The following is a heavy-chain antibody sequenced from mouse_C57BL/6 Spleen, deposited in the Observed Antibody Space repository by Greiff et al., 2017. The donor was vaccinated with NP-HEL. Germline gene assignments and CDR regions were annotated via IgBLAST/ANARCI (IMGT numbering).Heavy chain of an antibody. CDR1: GYTFTSYW. J-gene: IGHJ4*01. CDR3: ARYSNYGYYAMDY. V-gene: IGHV1-53*01. CDR2: INPSNGGT. Sequence: QVQLQQSGTELVKPGASVKLSCKASGYTFTSYWMHWVKQRPGQGLEWIGNINPSNGGTNYNEKFKSKATLTVDKSSSTAYMQLSSLTSEDSAVYYCARYSNYGYYAMDYWGQGTSVTVSS. D-gene: IGHD2-5*01.